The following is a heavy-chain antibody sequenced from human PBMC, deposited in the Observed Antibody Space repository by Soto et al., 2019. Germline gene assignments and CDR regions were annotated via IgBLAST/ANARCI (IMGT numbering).Heavy chain of an antibody. D-gene: IGHD2-15*01. Sequence: QVQLQQWGAGLLKPSETLSLTCAVYGGSFSGYYWSWIRQPPGKGLEWIGEINHSGSTNYNTSLKSRVTISVDTSKNQLSLKLSSVTAADTAVYYCARALGRKLDYWGQGTLVTVSS. V-gene: IGHV4-34*01. CDR3: ARALGRKLDY. CDR1: GGSFSGYY. J-gene: IGHJ4*02. CDR2: INHSGST.